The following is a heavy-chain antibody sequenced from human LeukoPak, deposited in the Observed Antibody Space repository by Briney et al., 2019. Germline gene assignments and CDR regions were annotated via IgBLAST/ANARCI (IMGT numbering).Heavy chain of an antibody. J-gene: IGHJ4*02. V-gene: IGHV4-30-4*08. D-gene: IGHD1-26*01. CDR1: GGSISSGDYY. CDR3: ARVPRGGSYYNDY. Sequence: SETLSLTCTVSGGSISSGDYYWSWIRQPPGKGLEWIGYIYYSGSTYYNPSLKSRVTISVDTSKNQFSLKLSSVTAADTAVYYCARVPRGGSYYNDYWGQGTLVTVSS. CDR2: IYYSGST.